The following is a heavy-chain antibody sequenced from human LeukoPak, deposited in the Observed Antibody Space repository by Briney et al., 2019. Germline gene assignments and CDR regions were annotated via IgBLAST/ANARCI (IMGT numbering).Heavy chain of an antibody. CDR1: GVSISSGGYY. V-gene: IGHV4-31*03. J-gene: IGHJ4*02. CDR3: ARAGTRVGSFDY. D-gene: IGHD4-23*01. Sequence: KPSQTLSLTCTVSGVSISSGGYYWSWIRQHPGKGLEWIGYIYNSGSTYYNPSLRSRVNISGDRSKNQFSLNLSSVTAADTAIYYCARAGTRVGSFDYWGQGTLGTVSS. CDR2: IYNSGST.